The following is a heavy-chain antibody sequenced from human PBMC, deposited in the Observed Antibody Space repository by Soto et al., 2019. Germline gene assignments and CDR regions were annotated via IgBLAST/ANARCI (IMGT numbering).Heavy chain of an antibody. D-gene: IGHD4-17*01. CDR1: GFSLRNTRMG. Sequence: QVTLKESGPVLVKPTETLTLTCTVSGFSLRNTRMGVSWIRQSPGKALEWLAHIFSNDAKSYSPSLKSRLAISRDTSKSQVVLTMTNVAPVDTATYCCARSLYVDYVHWYFDLWGRGTLVTVSS. CDR3: ARSLYVDYVHWYFDL. J-gene: IGHJ2*01. V-gene: IGHV2-26*01. CDR2: IFSNDAK.